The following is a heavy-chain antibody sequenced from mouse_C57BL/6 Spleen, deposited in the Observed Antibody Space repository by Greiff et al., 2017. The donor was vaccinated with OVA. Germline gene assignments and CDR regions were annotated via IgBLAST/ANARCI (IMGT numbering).Heavy chain of an antibody. CDR3: ASYSDWYFDV. CDR2: IRNKANSYTT. V-gene: IGHV7-3*01. Sequence: EVQRVESGGGLVQPGGSLSLSCAASGFTFTDYYMSWVRQPPGKALEWLGFIRNKANSYTTEYSASVQGRFTISIDNSHSILSLHMHALRAEASATYYCASYSDWYFDVWGTGTSVTVSS. CDR1: GFTFTDYY. J-gene: IGHJ1*03.